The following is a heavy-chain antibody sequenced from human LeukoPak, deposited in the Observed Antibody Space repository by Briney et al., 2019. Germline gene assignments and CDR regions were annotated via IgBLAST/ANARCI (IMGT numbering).Heavy chain of an antibody. D-gene: IGHD2-2*01. CDR1: GGXISNYY. V-gene: IGHV4-4*07. J-gene: IGHJ4*02. Sequence: SETLSLTCIVSGGXISNYYCSWIRQPAGKGLEWIGRIYSSGSTSYIPSIKSRVTMAVDTSNNQFSLKVTSVTAADTAVYYCARVDCSSTSCAFDYWGQGTLVTVS. CDR2: IYSSGST. CDR3: ARVDCSSTSCAFDY.